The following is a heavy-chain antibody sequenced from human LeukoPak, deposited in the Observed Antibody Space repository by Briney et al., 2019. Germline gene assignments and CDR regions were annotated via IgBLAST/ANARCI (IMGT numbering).Heavy chain of an antibody. CDR3: ARAYCSRTSCYTEWWFDP. CDR1: GYSIISGYS. Sequence: SETLSLTCTVSGYSIISGYSWEWIRQPPGKGLEWIGSFHYSGSTYYNPSLMSRVTISGDTSKNQFSLRLSSVTAADTAVYYCARAYCSRTSCYTEWWFDPWGQGTLVTVSS. J-gene: IGHJ5*02. V-gene: IGHV4-38-2*02. CDR2: FHYSGST. D-gene: IGHD2-2*02.